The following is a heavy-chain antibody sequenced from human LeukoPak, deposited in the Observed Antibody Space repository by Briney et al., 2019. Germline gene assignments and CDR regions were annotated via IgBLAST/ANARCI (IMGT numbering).Heavy chain of an antibody. CDR3: AGVRGYSSSWYADY. Sequence: SETLSLTCAVYGGSFSGYYWSWIRQPPGKGLEWIGEINHSGSTNYNPSLKSRVTISVDTSKNQFSLKLSSVAAADTAVYYCAGVRGYSSSWYADYWGQGTLVTVSS. CDR2: INHSGST. J-gene: IGHJ4*02. V-gene: IGHV4-34*01. CDR1: GGSFSGYY. D-gene: IGHD6-13*01.